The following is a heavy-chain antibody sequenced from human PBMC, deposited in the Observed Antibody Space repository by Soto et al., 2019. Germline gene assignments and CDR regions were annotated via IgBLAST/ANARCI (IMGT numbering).Heavy chain of an antibody. CDR3: AANGSGSYIGVYFEY. CDR2: IYYSGST. CDR1: GGSISSYY. V-gene: IGHV4-59*01. Sequence: PSETLSLTCSVSGGSISSYYWSWIRQPPGKGLEWIGYIYYSGSTNYNPSLKSRVTISVDTSKNQFSLKLSSVTAADTAVYYCAANGSGSYIGVYFEYWGQGTLVTVSS. D-gene: IGHD3-10*01. J-gene: IGHJ4*02.